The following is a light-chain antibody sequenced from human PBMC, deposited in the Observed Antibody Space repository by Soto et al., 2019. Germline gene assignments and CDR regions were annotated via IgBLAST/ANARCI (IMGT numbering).Light chain of an antibody. Sequence: ENVLTQSPATLSLSPGERATLSCRASQSVSSNLAWYQQKPGQAPRLLIYGASTRATGIPARFSGSGSGTEFTLTISSLQSEDFAVYYCQQYNNWPPGWTFGQGTKVDIK. CDR3: QQYNNWPPGWT. CDR2: GAS. V-gene: IGKV3-15*01. J-gene: IGKJ1*01. CDR1: QSVSSN.